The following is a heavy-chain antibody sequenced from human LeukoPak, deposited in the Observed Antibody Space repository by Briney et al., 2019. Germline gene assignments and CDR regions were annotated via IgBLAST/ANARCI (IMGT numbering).Heavy chain of an antibody. CDR3: VRDKYDSNRSPSDT. V-gene: IGHV3-23*01. CDR1: GFNFISYG. D-gene: IGHD3-22*01. J-gene: IGHJ3*02. CDR2: ISGSGTRT. Sequence: GGSLRLSCEVSGFNFISYGMSWVRQAPGKGLEWVSLISGSGTRTNYAGSVKGRFTISRDNSKNTVYLQMDSLGAEDTAVYYCVRDKYDSNRSPSDTWGQGTKVTVSS.